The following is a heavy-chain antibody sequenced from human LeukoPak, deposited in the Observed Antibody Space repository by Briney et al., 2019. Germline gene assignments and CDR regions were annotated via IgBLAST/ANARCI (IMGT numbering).Heavy chain of an antibody. Sequence: GGSLRLSCAASGFTFSTYATSWVRQAPGKGLEWVSGISASGGTTYYADSVKGRFTISRDNAKNSLYLQMNSLRAEDTAVYYCARVTMVRGVIIRVSDYWGQGTLVTVSS. CDR3: ARVTMVRGVIIRVSDY. CDR1: GFTFSTYA. J-gene: IGHJ4*02. V-gene: IGHV3-23*01. D-gene: IGHD3-10*01. CDR2: ISASGGTT.